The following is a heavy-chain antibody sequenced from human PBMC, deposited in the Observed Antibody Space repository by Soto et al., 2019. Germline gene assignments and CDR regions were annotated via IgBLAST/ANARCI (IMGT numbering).Heavy chain of an antibody. V-gene: IGHV3-48*02. CDR3: ARRGGSYFGGLDDY. D-gene: IGHD1-26*01. J-gene: IGHJ4*02. Sequence: EVQLVESGGGLVQPWGSLRLSCAASGFTFSSYSMNWVRQAPGKGLEWVSYISSSSSTIYYADSVKGRFTISRDNAKNSLYLQMNSLRDEDTAVYYCARRGGSYFGGLDDYWGQGTLVTVSS. CDR1: GFTFSSYS. CDR2: ISSSSSTI.